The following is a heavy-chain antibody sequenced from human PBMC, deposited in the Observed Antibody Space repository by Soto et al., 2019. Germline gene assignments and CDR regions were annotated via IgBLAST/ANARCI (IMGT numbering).Heavy chain of an antibody. CDR2: ISSSNDYT. V-gene: IGHV3-11*05. Sequence: QVQLVESGGGLVKPGGSLRLSCAASGFTFSDYYMTWIRQAPGKGLEWSSYISSSNDYTNYADSVKGRFTISRDNAKNSLYLQMNSLRAEDTAVYYCARGGTVGATPVDYWGQGTLVTVSS. CDR1: GFTFSDYY. D-gene: IGHD1-26*01. CDR3: ARGGTVGATPVDY. J-gene: IGHJ4*02.